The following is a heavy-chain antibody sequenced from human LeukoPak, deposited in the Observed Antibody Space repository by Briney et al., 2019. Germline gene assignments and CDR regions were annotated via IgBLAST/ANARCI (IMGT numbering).Heavy chain of an antibody. V-gene: IGHV4-39*07. Sequence: SETLSLTCTVSGGSISSSSYYWGWIRQPPGKGLEWIGRIHSSGSTHYNPSLKSRVTMSLDTSKNQFSLKLTSVTAADTAVYYCARDNDFFDYWGQGTLVTVSS. J-gene: IGHJ4*02. CDR2: IHSSGST. CDR1: GGSISSSSYY. CDR3: ARDNDFFDY.